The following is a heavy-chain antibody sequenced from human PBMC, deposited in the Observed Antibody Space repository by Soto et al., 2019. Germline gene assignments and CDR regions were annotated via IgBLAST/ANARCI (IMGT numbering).Heavy chain of an antibody. CDR2: INPNSGGT. CDR1: GYRFTDYY. V-gene: IGHV1-2*04. Sequence: ASVKVSCKASGYRFTDYYIHWVRQAPGQGLEWMGWINPNSGGTNYAQKFQGWVTMTRDTSISTAYMEPSRLRSDDTAVYYCARDRGSSSSVPFWFDPWGQGTLVTVSS. J-gene: IGHJ5*02. CDR3: ARDRGSSSSVPFWFDP. D-gene: IGHD6-6*01.